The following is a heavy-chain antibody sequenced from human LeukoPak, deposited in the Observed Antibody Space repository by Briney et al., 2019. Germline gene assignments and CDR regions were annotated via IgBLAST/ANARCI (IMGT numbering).Heavy chain of an antibody. D-gene: IGHD3-22*01. V-gene: IGHV4-59*08. CDR2: IYYSGST. CDR3: ARVRWYYYDSSGQHDY. J-gene: IGHJ4*02. CDR1: GGSISSYY. Sequence: PSETLFLTCTVSGGSISSYYWSWIRQPPGKGLEWIGHIYYSGSTHYNPSLKSRVTISVDTSKNQFSLKLSSVTAADTAVYYCARVRWYYYDSSGQHDYWGQGTLVTVSS.